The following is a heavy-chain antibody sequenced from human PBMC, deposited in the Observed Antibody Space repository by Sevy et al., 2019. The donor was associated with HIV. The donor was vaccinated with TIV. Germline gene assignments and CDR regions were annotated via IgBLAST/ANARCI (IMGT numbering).Heavy chain of an antibody. J-gene: IGHJ4*02. CDR1: GFSLSDYA. Sequence: GGSLRLSCVASGFSLSDYAMHWVRQGPDKGLAWVAVISFDGGNTCYSDAVEGRFTISRDNSKNTVFLQMNSLSPDDTALYYCARGPYNSGLRIDFWGQGTLVTVSS. D-gene: IGHD5-12*01. CDR2: ISFDGGNT. V-gene: IGHV3-30-3*01. CDR3: ARGPYNSGLRIDF.